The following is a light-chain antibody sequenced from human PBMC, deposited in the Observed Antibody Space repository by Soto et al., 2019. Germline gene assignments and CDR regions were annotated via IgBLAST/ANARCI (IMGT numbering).Light chain of an antibody. CDR1: SSDIGGYNH. V-gene: IGLV2-14*03. J-gene: IGLJ2*01. CDR3: SSYTSSSTLV. CDR2: DVS. Sequence: QSVLTQPASVSGSPGQSITISCTGTSSDIGGYNHVSWYQHNPGKAPKLMIYDVSNRPSGVSNRFSGSKSGSTASLTISGLQAEDEADYHCSSYTSSSTLVFGGGTKVTVL.